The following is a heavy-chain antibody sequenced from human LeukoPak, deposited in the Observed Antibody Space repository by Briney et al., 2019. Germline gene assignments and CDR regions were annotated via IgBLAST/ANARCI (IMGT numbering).Heavy chain of an antibody. J-gene: IGHJ5*02. CDR3: ARRITMVRGVIRNWFDP. Sequence: SETLSLTCSVSGGSISSSTYYWGWIRQPPGKGLEWIGSIYYSGSTNYNPSLKSRVTISVDTSKNQFSLKLSSVTAADTAVYYCARRITMVRGVIRNWFDPWGQGTLVTVSS. V-gene: IGHV4-39*07. CDR2: IYYSGST. CDR1: GGSISSSTYY. D-gene: IGHD3-10*01.